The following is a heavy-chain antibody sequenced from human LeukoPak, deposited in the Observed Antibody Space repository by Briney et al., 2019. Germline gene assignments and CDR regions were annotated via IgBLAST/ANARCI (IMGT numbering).Heavy chain of an antibody. CDR1: GSTFTDQY. J-gene: IGHJ3*02. V-gene: IGHV3-72*01. D-gene: IGHD4-23*01. CDR3: TRGYSGTSRYAFDI. CDR2: IASKANRYAT. Sequence: GGSLRLSCESSGSTFTDQYMDWVRQPPGKGLEWVGRIASKANRYATEYAASVKGRFTISRDDSKNSLYLQMNSLKTEDTAVYSCTRGYSGTSRYAFDIWGQGTMVTVSS.